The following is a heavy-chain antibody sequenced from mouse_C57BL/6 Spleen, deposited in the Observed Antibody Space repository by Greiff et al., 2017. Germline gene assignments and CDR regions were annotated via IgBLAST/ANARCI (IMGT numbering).Heavy chain of an antibody. V-gene: IGHV1-59*01. D-gene: IGHD1-1*02. Sequence: QVQLKQPGAELVRPGTSVKLSCKASGYTFTSYWMHWVKQRPGQGLEWIGVIDPSDSYTNYNQKFKGKATLTVDTSSSTAYMQLSSLTSEDSAVYYCARDGDYGTYWGQGTTLTVSS. J-gene: IGHJ2*01. CDR3: ARDGDYGTY. CDR2: IDPSDSYT. CDR1: GYTFTSYW.